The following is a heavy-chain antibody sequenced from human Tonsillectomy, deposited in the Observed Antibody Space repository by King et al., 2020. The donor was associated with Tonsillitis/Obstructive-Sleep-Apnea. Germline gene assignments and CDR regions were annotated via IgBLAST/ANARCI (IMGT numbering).Heavy chain of an antibody. Sequence: VQLVESGGGVVQPGRSLRLSCAASGFTFSSYAMHWVRQAPGKGLEWVAVISYDGSNKYYADSVKGRFTISRDNSKNTLYLQMNSLRAEDTAVYYCARDLGIGDYDFWSGSYNYYYYGMDVWGQGTTVTVSS. J-gene: IGHJ6*02. CDR2: ISYDGSNK. V-gene: IGHV3-30*04. D-gene: IGHD3-3*01. CDR1: GFTFSSYA. CDR3: ARDLGIGDYDFWSGSYNYYYYGMDV.